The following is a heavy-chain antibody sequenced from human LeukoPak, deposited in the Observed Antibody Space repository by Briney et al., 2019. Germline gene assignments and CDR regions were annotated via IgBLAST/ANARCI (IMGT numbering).Heavy chain of an antibody. D-gene: IGHD4-17*01. CDR2: ISGSGGST. V-gene: IGHV3-23*01. CDR3: AKGVDYGRPGYFDY. CDR1: GFTFSSYA. J-gene: IGHJ4*02. Sequence: GGSLRLSCAASGFTFSSYAMSWVRQAPGKGLEWVSGISGSGGSTYYADSVKGRFTISRDNSKNTLYLQMNSLRAEDTAVYYYAKGVDYGRPGYFDYWGQGTLVTVSS.